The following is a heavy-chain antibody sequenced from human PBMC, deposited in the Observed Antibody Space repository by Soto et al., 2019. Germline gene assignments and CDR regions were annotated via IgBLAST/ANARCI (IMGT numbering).Heavy chain of an antibody. J-gene: IGHJ4*02. CDR3: AKGFGSPDIVATAFDY. CDR2: ISWNSGSI. CDR1: GFTFDDYA. D-gene: IGHD5-12*01. Sequence: EVQLVESGGGLVQPGRSLRLSCAASGFTFDDYAMHWVRQAPGKGLEWVSGISWNSGSIGYADSLKGRFTISRDNAKNSLYLQMNSLRAEDTALYYCAKGFGSPDIVATAFDYWGQGTLVTVSS. V-gene: IGHV3-9*01.